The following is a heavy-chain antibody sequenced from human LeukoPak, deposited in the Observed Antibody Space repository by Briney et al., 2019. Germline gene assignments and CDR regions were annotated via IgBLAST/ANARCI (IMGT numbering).Heavy chain of an antibody. CDR1: GFTFSSYW. CDR3: VRNLAVAGTCFDS. CDR2: IKQDGSDR. D-gene: IGHD6-19*01. Sequence: QSGGSLRLSCAASGFTFSSYWMSWVRQAPGKGLEWVANIKQDGSDRNYVTSVRGRFTISRDNAESSLYLQMNSLRAEDTALYYCVRNLAVAGTCFDSWGQGTLVTVSS. V-gene: IGHV3-7*03. J-gene: IGHJ4*02.